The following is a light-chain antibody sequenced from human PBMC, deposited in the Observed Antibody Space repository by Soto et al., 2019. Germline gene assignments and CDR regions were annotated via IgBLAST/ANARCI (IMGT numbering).Light chain of an antibody. J-gene: IGKJ4*01. CDR2: DAS. V-gene: IGKV3-11*01. CDR3: QQRSDWPLT. CDR1: QSVSGK. Sequence: EIVLTQSPATLSLSPGERASLSCRASQSVSGKLAWYQQKVGQAPRLLIYDASNSATGIPARFSGSGSGTDFTLTISSLEPEDFAVYYCQQRSDWPLTFGGGTKVEIK.